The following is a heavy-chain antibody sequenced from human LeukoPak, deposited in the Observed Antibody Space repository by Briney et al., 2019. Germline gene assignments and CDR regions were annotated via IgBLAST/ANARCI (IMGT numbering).Heavy chain of an antibody. CDR1: GFTVVTHY. CDR2: IYPGDSTVTT. Sequence: GGSLRLSCAASGFTVVTHYMNWVRQAPGKGLEWVSLIYPGDSTVTTYYADSVQGRFTVSRDNSKNTLVLQMNILRGEDTVVYYCVIDGAFSDNWVAFVVWGQGTMVTVSS. CDR3: VIDGAFSDNWVAFVV. J-gene: IGHJ3*01. V-gene: IGHV3-66*01. D-gene: IGHD1-1*01.